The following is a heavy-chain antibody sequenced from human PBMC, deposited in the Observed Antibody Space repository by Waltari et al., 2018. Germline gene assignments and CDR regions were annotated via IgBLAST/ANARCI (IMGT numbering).Heavy chain of an antibody. CDR3: AREPIYGSGSYTAYYFDY. V-gene: IGHV1-46*01. CDR1: GYTFTSYY. D-gene: IGHD3-10*01. J-gene: IGHJ4*02. Sequence: QVQLVQSGAEVKKPGASVKVSCQASGYTFTSYYMHWMRQAPGQGLEWMGIINHSGGSKSDAQKIEGRVTMSRDTSTSIDYMELSSMRAEDTVVYYWAREPIYGSGSYTAYYFDYWGQGTLVTVSS. CDR2: INHSGGSK.